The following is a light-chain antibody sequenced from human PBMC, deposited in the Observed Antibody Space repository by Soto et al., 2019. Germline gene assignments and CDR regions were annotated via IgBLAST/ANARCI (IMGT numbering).Light chain of an antibody. CDR3: SSFTSSPTYA. Sequence: QSVLTQPASVSGSPGQSITISCTGTSSDIGVFNYVSWYQQHPGKVPKLMIYEVTNRPSGISNRFSGSKSGNTASLTISGLQAEDEADYYCSSFTSSPTYAFGTGTKVTVL. CDR2: EVT. J-gene: IGLJ1*01. CDR1: SSDIGVFNY. V-gene: IGLV2-14*01.